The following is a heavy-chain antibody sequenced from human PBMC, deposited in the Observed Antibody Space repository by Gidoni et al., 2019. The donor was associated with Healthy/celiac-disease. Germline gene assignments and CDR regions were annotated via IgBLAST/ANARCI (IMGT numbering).Heavy chain of an antibody. D-gene: IGHD2-2*01. CDR1: GFTFSSYG. CDR2: ISYDGSNK. CDR3: AKSTWYYYYGMDV. J-gene: IGHJ6*02. Sequence: QVHLVESGGGVVQPGRSRRLSCAASGFTFSSYGMHWGRQAPGKGLEWVAVISYDGSNKYYADSVKGRFTISRDNSKNTLYLQMNSLRAEDTAVYYCAKSTWYYYYGMDVWGQGTTVTVSS. V-gene: IGHV3-30*18.